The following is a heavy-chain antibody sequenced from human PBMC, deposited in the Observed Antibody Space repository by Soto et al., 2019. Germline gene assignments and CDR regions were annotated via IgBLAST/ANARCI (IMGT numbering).Heavy chain of an antibody. Sequence: QVQLVQSGAEVKKPGSSVKVSCKASGGTFSSYAISWVRQAPGQGLEWMGGIIPIFGTANYAQKFQGRVTITADESPSTAYMELSSLRSEDTGVDYWARAIAARVFYYGMDVWGQGTTVTVSS. CDR3: ARAIAARVFYYGMDV. CDR1: GGTFSSYA. V-gene: IGHV1-69*01. D-gene: IGHD6-6*01. CDR2: IIPIFGTA. J-gene: IGHJ6*02.